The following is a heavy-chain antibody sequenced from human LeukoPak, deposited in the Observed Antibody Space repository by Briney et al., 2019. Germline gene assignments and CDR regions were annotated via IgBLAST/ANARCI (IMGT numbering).Heavy chain of an antibody. CDR3: ARDRVYSGAFAI. CDR2: IYSGGST. Sequence: PGGSLRLSCAASGFTLSSYAMSWVRQAPGKGLEWVSIIYSGGSTHYADSVKGRFTISRDNSKNTVFLQMNSLRAEDTAVYYCARDRVYSGAFAIWGQGTTVTVSS. CDR1: GFTLSSYA. D-gene: IGHD2-8*01. J-gene: IGHJ3*02. V-gene: IGHV3-53*01.